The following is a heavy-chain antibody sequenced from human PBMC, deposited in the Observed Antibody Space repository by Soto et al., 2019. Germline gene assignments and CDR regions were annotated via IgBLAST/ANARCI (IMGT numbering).Heavy chain of an antibody. CDR3: ARDRSSITDY. CDR1: GDRVSSNIVA. Sequence: SQTLSLPCAISGDRVSSNIVAWNWIRQSPSRGLEWLGRTFYRSKWYSDYAVSVKSRIIINSDTSKNQFSLQLNSVTPEDTAMYYCARDRSSITDYWGQGTLVTVSS. J-gene: IGHJ4*02. CDR2: TFYRSKWYS. D-gene: IGHD1-20*01. V-gene: IGHV6-1*01.